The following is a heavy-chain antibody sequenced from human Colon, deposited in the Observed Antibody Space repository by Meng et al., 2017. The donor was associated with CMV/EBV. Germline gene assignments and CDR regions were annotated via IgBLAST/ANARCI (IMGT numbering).Heavy chain of an antibody. CDR2: IYSGGST. V-gene: IGHV3-53*05. CDR1: GFTVSSNC. J-gene: IGHJ5*02. Sequence: GESLKISCAASGFTVSSNCMSWVRQAPGKGLQWVSVIYSGGSTYYADSVKGRFTISRDNSQNTLYLQMNSLRAEDTAVYYCAKGASRGYSSRWFDPWGQGTLVTVS. CDR3: AKGASRGYSSRWFDP. D-gene: IGHD5-18*01.